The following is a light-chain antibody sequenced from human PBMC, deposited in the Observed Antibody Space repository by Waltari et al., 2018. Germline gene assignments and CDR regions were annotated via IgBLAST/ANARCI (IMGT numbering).Light chain of an antibody. Sequence: DIVLTQSPGTLSLSTGDRATLSCRASQSVSSSYLAWYQQKPGQAPRLLIYGASSRATGIPDRFSGSGSGTDFTLTISRLEPEDFAVYYCQQYGSSPYTFGQGTKLEIK. CDR1: QSVSSSY. CDR2: GAS. J-gene: IGKJ2*01. CDR3: QQYGSSPYT. V-gene: IGKV3-20*01.